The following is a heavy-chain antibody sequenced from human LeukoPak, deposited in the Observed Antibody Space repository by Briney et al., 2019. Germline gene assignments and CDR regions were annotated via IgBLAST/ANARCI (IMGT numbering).Heavy chain of an antibody. Sequence: QPGGTLRLSCAASGFNFGSYSMTWVRQAPGKGLEGVSGISADSATSFYADSVKVRFTISRDNGKDTVLLQMMSLRAEDTALFYCARKSASGNYPLDYWGQGTLVTVSS. CDR3: ARKSASGNYPLDY. D-gene: IGHD3-10*01. J-gene: IGHJ4*02. V-gene: IGHV3-23*01. CDR2: ISADSATS. CDR1: GFNFGSYS.